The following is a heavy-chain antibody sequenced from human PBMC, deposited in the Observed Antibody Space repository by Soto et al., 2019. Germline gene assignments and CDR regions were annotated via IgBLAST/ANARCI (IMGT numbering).Heavy chain of an antibody. D-gene: IGHD5-18*01. CDR2: TYYGSKWYN. V-gene: IGHV6-1*01. Sequence: SQTLSLTCVISGDSVSSNSAAWNWIRQSPSRGLEWLGRTYYGSKWYNDYAVSVKSRITINPDTSKNQFSLQLNSVTPEDTAVYYCARDGGYSYGWSYYGMDVWGQGTTVTVSS. CDR1: GDSVSSNSAA. J-gene: IGHJ6*02. CDR3: ARDGGYSYGWSYYGMDV.